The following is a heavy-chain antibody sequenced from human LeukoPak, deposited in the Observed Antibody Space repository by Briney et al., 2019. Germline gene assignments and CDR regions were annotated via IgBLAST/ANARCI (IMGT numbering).Heavy chain of an antibody. D-gene: IGHD3-9*01. Sequence: ASVKVSCKASGYTFTSYGISWVRQAPGQGLEWMGWISAYNGNTNYAQKLQGRVTMTTDTSTSTAYMELRSLRSDDAAVYYCASARAGYFDWLLNYWGQGTLVTVSS. CDR2: ISAYNGNT. J-gene: IGHJ4*02. CDR3: ASARAGYFDWLLNY. CDR1: GYTFTSYG. V-gene: IGHV1-18*01.